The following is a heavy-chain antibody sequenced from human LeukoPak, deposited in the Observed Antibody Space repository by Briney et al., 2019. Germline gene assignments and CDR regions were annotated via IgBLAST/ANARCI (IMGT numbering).Heavy chain of an antibody. CDR1: GYTFTAYD. CDR2: MNPDTGDT. J-gene: IGHJ4*02. CDR3: TRGSLSGSSRDY. D-gene: IGHD1-26*01. V-gene: IGHV1-8*01. Sequence: ASVKVSCKVSGYTFTAYDINWVRQASGQGLEWMGWMNPDTGDTGFAQKFQGRVTMTRDRSIDTAYMELRGLTSEDTAVYYCTRGSLSGSSRDYWGQGTLLTVSS.